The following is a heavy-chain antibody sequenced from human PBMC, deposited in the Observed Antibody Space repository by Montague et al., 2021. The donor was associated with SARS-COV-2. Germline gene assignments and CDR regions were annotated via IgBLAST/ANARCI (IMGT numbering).Heavy chain of an antibody. V-gene: IGHV4-39*01. D-gene: IGHD3-10*01. CDR1: GGFVSSSPYY. CDR2: ISYSGRT. Sequence: SETRSLTCTVSGGFVSSSPYYWGWIRQPPGRGLEWVGSISYSGRTYFXXXLESRLTISVDSSENQFSLRLSSVTAADTAVYYCASSYYYGSGTYVYNYYMDVWGKGTTVTVSS. J-gene: IGHJ6*03. CDR3: ASSYYYGSGTYVYNYYMDV.